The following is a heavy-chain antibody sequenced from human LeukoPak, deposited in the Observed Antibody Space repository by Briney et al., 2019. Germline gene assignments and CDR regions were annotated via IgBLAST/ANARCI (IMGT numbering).Heavy chain of an antibody. Sequence: GGSLRLSCAVSGFTFRSYWMHWVRQAPGKGLVWVSRINSDGSGTSYADSVKGRFTISRDNAKNTLYLQMNSLRAVDTAVYYCRGSGSSVDYWGQGTLVTVSS. CDR3: RGSGSSVDY. V-gene: IGHV3-74*01. D-gene: IGHD3-3*01. J-gene: IGHJ4*02. CDR1: GFTFRSYW. CDR2: INSDGSGT.